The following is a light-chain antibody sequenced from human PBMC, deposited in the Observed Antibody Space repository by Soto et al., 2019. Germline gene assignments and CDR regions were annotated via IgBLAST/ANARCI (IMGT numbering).Light chain of an antibody. CDR3: QQSHSSPRT. V-gene: IGKV4-1*01. J-gene: IGKJ1*01. Sequence: DIVMTQSPDSLAVSLGERATINCKSSQSVLYSSNNKNYLAWYQQKPGQPPKLLIYWASTRESGVPDRFSGSGSGTDFTLTISSLQAEDVAVYYCQQSHSSPRTFGQGTTV. CDR1: QSVLYSSNNKNY. CDR2: WAS.